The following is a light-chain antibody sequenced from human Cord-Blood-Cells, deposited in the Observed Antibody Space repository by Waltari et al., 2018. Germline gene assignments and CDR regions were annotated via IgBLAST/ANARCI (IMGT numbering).Light chain of an antibody. CDR3: LLSYSGARSVV. V-gene: IGLV7-46*01. CDR1: TGVVTSGHY. CDR2: DTS. Sequence: QAVVTQEPSLTVSPGGTVTLTCGSSTGVVTSGHYPYWFQQKPGQAPRTLIYDTSNKHSWTPARFSGSLLGGKAALTLSGAQPEDEAEYYCLLSYSGARSVVFGGGTKLTVL. J-gene: IGLJ2*01.